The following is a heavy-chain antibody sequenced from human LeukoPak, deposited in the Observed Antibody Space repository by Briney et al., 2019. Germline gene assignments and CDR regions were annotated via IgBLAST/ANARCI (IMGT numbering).Heavy chain of an antibody. CDR1: GYTFTTYG. CDR3: VRAWSPNDSGDYVDSFDI. J-gene: IGHJ3*02. CDR2: ISFSNGNT. V-gene: IGHV1-18*01. Sequence: ASVTVSCKASGYTFTTYGISWVRQAPGQELEWMGWISFSNGNTRYAQKVQGRVTITTDTSTGKAYMELRSLRAGDTAVYYCVRAWSPNDSGDYVDSFDIWGQGTMVTVSS. D-gene: IGHD4-17*01.